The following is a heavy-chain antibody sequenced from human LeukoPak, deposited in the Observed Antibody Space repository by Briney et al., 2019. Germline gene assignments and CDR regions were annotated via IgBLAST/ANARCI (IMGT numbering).Heavy chain of an antibody. CDR2: IYYSGST. V-gene: IGHV4-59*01. CDR1: GGSISTYY. J-gene: IGHJ4*02. D-gene: IGHD6-19*01. CDR3: AREAAYSSGGYFDY. Sequence: SETLSLTCTVSGGSISTYYWSWIRQPPGKGLEWIGYIYYSGSTDYNPSLKSRVTISVDTSENQFSLKLSSVTAADTAVYYCAREAAYSSGGYFDYWGQGTLVTVSS.